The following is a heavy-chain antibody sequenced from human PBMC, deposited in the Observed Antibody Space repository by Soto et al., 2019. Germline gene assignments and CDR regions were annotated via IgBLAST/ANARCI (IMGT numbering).Heavy chain of an antibody. V-gene: IGHV3-64D*08. CDR3: VGYSGYDLDY. J-gene: IGHJ4*02. D-gene: IGHD5-12*01. CDR2: ISSNGGST. CDR1: GFTFSSYA. Sequence: GGSLRLSCSASGFTFSSYAMHWVRQAPGKGLEYVSAISSNGGSTYYADSVKGRFTISRDNSKNTLYLQMSSLRAEETAVYYCVGYSGYDLDYWGQGTLVTVSA.